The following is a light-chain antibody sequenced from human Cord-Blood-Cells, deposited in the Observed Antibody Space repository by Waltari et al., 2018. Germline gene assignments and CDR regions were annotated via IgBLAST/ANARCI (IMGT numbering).Light chain of an antibody. J-gene: IGLJ3*02. Sequence: NFMLTQPHSVSESPGKTVTISCTRSSGSIASNYVQWYPQRPGSAPTTVIYEDNQRPSGVPDRLSGSIDSSSNSASLTISGLKTEDEADYYCQSYDSSNWVFGGGTKLTVL. CDR1: SGSIASNY. V-gene: IGLV6-57*03. CDR2: EDN. CDR3: QSYDSSNWV.